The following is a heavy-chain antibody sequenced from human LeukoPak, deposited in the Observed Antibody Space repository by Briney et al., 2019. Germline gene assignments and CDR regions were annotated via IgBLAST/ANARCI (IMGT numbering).Heavy chain of an antibody. D-gene: IGHD2-21*02. Sequence: ASVKVSCKASGYTFTSCGISWVRQAPGQGLEWMGWISAYNGNTNYAQKLQGRVTMTTDTSTSTAYMELRSLRSDDTAVYYCARGGSIVVVTAGYFDYWGQGTLVTVSS. CDR3: ARGGSIVVVTAGYFDY. V-gene: IGHV1-18*01. CDR1: GYTFTSCG. CDR2: ISAYNGNT. J-gene: IGHJ4*02.